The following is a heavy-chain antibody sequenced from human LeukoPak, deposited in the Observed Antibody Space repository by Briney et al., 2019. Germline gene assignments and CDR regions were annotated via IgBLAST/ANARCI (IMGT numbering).Heavy chain of an antibody. J-gene: IGHJ3*02. CDR3: ARVYYDFWSGYEYDAFDI. Sequence: GASVKVSCKASGYTFTSYGISLVRQAPGQGLEWMGWISAYNGNTNYAQKLQGRVTMTTDTSTSTAYMELRSLRSDDTAVYYCARVYYDFWSGYEYDAFDIWGQGTMVTVSS. D-gene: IGHD3-3*01. CDR2: ISAYNGNT. V-gene: IGHV1-18*01. CDR1: GYTFTSYG.